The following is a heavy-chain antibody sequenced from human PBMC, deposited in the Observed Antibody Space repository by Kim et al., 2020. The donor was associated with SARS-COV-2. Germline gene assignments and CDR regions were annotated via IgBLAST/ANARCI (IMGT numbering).Heavy chain of an antibody. D-gene: IGHD2-15*01. Sequence: GGSLRLSCAASGFTFSNAWMSWVRQAPGKGLEWVGRIKSKTDGGTTDYAAPVKGRFTISRDASKNTLYLQMNSLKTEATAVYYCTPGASGSCSCNYWGQGTLVTVSS. V-gene: IGHV3-15*01. CDR3: TPGASGSCSCNY. CDR2: IKSKTDGGTT. CDR1: GFTFSNAW. J-gene: IGHJ4*02.